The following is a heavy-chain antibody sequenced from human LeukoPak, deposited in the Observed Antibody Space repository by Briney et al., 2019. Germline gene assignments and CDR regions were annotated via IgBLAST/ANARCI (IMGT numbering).Heavy chain of an antibody. D-gene: IGHD5-18*01. Sequence: GESLKISCKGSGYSFTSYWIGWVRQMPGKGLERMGIIYPGDSDTRYSPSFQGQVTISADKSISTAYLQWSSLKASDTAMYYCASGASWDTAMVHFDYWGQGTLVTVSS. CDR1: GYSFTSYW. V-gene: IGHV5-51*01. J-gene: IGHJ4*02. CDR3: ASGASWDTAMVHFDY. CDR2: IYPGDSDT.